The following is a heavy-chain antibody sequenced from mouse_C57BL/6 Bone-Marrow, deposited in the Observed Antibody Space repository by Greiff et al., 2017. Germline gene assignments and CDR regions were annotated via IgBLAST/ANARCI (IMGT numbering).Heavy chain of an antibody. V-gene: IGHV1-39*01. Sequence: VQLQQSGPELVKPGASVKISCKASGYSFTDYNMNWVKQSNGKSLEWIGVINPNYGTTNYNQKLKGKATLTVDQSSSTAYMQLNSLTSEDSAVYYGARGYDYDYAMDYWGQGTSVTVSS. J-gene: IGHJ4*01. CDR1: GYSFTDYN. D-gene: IGHD2-4*01. CDR2: INPNYGTT. CDR3: ARGYDYDYAMDY.